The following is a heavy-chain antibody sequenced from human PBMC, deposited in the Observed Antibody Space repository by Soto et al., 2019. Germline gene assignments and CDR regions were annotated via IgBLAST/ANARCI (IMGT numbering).Heavy chain of an antibody. CDR1: GFTSSSYW. D-gene: IGHD3-22*01. CDR3: ARDTYYYDSSDHFSADAFDI. CDR2: ISNDGSST. J-gene: IGHJ3*02. Sequence: EVQLVESGGGLVQPGGSLRLSCAASGFTSSSYWIHWVRQAPGKGLVWVSRISNDGSSTNYADSVKGRSTISRDNAKNTVYLQMNSLRAEDTAVYYCARDTYYYDSSDHFSADAFDIWGQGTMVTVSS. V-gene: IGHV3-74*01.